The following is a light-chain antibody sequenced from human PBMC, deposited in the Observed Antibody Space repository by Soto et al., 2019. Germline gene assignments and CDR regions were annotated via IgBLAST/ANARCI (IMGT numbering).Light chain of an antibody. CDR2: GAS. J-gene: IGKJ4*01. CDR3: QQYNNWPLT. CDR1: QSVSNN. V-gene: IGKV3-15*01. Sequence: EIVMTQSPATLSVSPGERATLSCRASQSVSNNLAGYQQKPGQTPRLLIYGASTRAAAIPARFSGSGSGTEFTLTISSLQSEDVAVYYCQQYNNWPLTFGGGTKVEIK.